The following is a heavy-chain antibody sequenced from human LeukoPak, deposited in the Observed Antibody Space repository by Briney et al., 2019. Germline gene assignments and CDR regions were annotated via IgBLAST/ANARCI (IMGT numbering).Heavy chain of an antibody. CDR1: GGTFSSYA. CDR3: ARERGSSSSGPFDY. V-gene: IGHV1-69*13. CDR2: IIPIFGTA. Sequence: VASVKVSCKSSGGTFSSYAISWVRQAPGQGLEWMGGIIPIFGTANYAQKFQGRVTITADESTSTAYMELSSLRSEDTAVYYCARERGSSSSGPFDYWGQGTLVTVSS. J-gene: IGHJ4*02. D-gene: IGHD6-6*01.